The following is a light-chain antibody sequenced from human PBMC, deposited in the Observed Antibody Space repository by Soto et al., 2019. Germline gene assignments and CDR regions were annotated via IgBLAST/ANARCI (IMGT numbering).Light chain of an antibody. J-gene: IGKJ2*01. CDR1: QSISSW. V-gene: IGKV1-5*01. Sequence: DIQMTQSPSTLSASVGDRVTITCRASQSISSWLAWYQQKPGQAPKLLIYDASSLESAVPSRLSGSGSETEFTLTISSLQPDDFATYDCQQYNSYPYTFGQGTKLEIK. CDR2: DAS. CDR3: QQYNSYPYT.